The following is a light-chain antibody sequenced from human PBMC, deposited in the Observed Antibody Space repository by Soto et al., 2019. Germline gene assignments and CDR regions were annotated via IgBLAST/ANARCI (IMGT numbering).Light chain of an antibody. CDR2: GAS. J-gene: IGKJ2*01. CDR3: QKYGSSPGT. CDR1: QSVSSSY. V-gene: IGKV3-20*01. Sequence: EIVLTQSPGTLSLSPGERATLSCRASQSVSSSYLAWYQQKPGQAPRLLIYGASSRATGIPDRFSGSGSGTDFTLTISRLETEDFAVYYCQKYGSSPGTFGQGTKLEIK.